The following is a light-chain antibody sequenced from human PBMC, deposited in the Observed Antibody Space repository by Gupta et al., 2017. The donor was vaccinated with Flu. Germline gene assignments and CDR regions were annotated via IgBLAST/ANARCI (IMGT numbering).Light chain of an antibody. Sequence: DIQMTQSPSPLSASVGDRVTITCRASQSISSYLNWYQQKPGKAPKLLIYAASSLQSGVPSRFSGSGSGTDFTLTINSLQPEDFATYYCQQSYSTPPTFGQGTKVEIK. CDR2: AAS. CDR3: QQSYSTPPT. CDR1: QSISSY. J-gene: IGKJ1*01. V-gene: IGKV1-39*01.